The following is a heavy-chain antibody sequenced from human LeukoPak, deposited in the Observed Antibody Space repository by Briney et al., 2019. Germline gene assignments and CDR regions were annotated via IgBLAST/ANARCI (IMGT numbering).Heavy chain of an antibody. Sequence: SETLSLTCTVSGGSISSGNYYWSWIRQPPGKGLEWIGYIYYSGSTNYNPSLKSRVTISVDTSKNQFSLKLSSVTAADTAVYYCARLSGSFLVGDYWGQGTLVTVSS. CDR2: IYYSGST. J-gene: IGHJ4*02. V-gene: IGHV4-61*01. CDR1: GGSISSGNYY. CDR3: ARLSGSFLVGDY. D-gene: IGHD1-26*01.